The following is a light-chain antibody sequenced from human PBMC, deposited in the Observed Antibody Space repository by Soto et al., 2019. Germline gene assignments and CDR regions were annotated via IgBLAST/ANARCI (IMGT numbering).Light chain of an antibody. Sequence: EIVLAKSPGTLSLSPGERATLSCRASQTISSRYLTWYQQKPGQVPRLLTYGASSRATGIPDRFSGSGSGTDFTLTISRLEPEDVAVYYCQHSGNSHGTFGQGTKVDIK. J-gene: IGKJ1*01. CDR1: QTISSRY. CDR3: QHSGNSHGT. V-gene: IGKV3-20*01. CDR2: GAS.